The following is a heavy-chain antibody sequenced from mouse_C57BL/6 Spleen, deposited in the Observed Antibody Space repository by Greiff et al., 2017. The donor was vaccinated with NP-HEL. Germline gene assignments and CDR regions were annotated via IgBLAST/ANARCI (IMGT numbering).Heavy chain of an antibody. J-gene: IGHJ2*01. V-gene: IGHV1-80*01. CDR3: ARLGYYGSPDY. Sequence: QVQLQQSGAELVKPGASVKISCKASGYAFSSYWMNWVKQRPGKGLEWIGQIYPGDGDTNYNGKFKGKATLTADKSSSTAYMQLSSLTSEDSAVYFCARLGYYGSPDYWGQGTTLTVSS. CDR1: GYAFSSYW. CDR2: IYPGDGDT. D-gene: IGHD1-1*01.